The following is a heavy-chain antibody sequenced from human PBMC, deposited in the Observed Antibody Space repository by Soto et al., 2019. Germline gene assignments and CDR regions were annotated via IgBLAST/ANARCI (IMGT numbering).Heavy chain of an antibody. J-gene: IGHJ4*02. CDR2: IYYSGST. D-gene: IGHD6-13*01. V-gene: IGHV4-59*01. CDR3: AGVGGVSVPTFDY. Sequence: SETLSLTCTVSGGSINDFYWSWIRQPPGKGLEWIGYIYYSGSTDYNPSLKGRVTISGDTSKNQFCLKLRSVTPADTASYYVAGVGGVSVPTFDYWGQGTLVTVSS. CDR1: GGSINDFY.